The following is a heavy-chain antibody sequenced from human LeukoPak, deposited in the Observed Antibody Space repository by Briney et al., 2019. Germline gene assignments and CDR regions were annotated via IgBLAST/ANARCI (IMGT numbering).Heavy chain of an antibody. Sequence: GASVKVSCKTSGYTFIEYYLHWVRQTPGQAFEYMGIVNPAGGSTSYHHNFQGRVTMTREAPTTTIYMELRNLTSDDTAVYYCARGQLGPTSAPFDSWGQGTLVTASS. CDR3: ARGQLGPTSAPFDS. CDR1: GYTFIEYY. V-gene: IGHV1-46*01. D-gene: IGHD6-13*01. J-gene: IGHJ4*02. CDR2: VNPAGGST.